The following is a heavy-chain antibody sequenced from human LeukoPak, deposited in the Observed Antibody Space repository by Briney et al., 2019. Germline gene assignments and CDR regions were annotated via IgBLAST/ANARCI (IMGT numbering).Heavy chain of an antibody. Sequence: SETLSLTCTVSGGSISSGGYYWRWIRQHPGKGLEWIGYIYYSGSTYYNPSLKSRVTISVDTSKNQFSLKLSSVTAAGTAVFYCARESRLYSSSWYFDYWGQGTLVTVSS. CDR1: GGSISSGGYY. V-gene: IGHV4-31*03. J-gene: IGHJ4*02. CDR2: IYYSGST. D-gene: IGHD6-13*01. CDR3: ARESRLYSSSWYFDY.